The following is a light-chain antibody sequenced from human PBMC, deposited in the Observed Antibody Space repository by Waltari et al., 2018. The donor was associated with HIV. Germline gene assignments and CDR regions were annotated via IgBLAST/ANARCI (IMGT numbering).Light chain of an antibody. Sequence: DVQMTHSPSSLSASVGDRITITCRASQSVPKYVNWYLQRPGRAPKAWIYDTSKLWSGVPSSFSGSGSETDSTLTISGLQAEDFGTYYCQQTSITRTFGQGTKVEGK. V-gene: IGKV1-39*01. CDR3: QQTSITRT. CDR2: DTS. J-gene: IGKJ1*01. CDR1: QSVPKY.